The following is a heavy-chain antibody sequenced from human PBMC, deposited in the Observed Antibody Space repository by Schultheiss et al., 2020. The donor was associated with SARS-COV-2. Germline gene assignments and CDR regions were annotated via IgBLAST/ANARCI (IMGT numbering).Heavy chain of an antibody. CDR3: ARHYGDYEMTHDPQYYYYYGMDV. V-gene: IGHV3-33*08. CDR2: IWYDGSNK. Sequence: GGSLRLSCVASGFTFSSYSMNWVRQAPGKGLEWVAVIWYDGSNKYYADSVKGRFTISRDNAKNSLYLQMNSLRAEDTAVYYCARHYGDYEMTHDPQYYYYYGMDVWGQGTTVTVSS. CDR1: GFTFSSYS. J-gene: IGHJ6*02. D-gene: IGHD4-17*01.